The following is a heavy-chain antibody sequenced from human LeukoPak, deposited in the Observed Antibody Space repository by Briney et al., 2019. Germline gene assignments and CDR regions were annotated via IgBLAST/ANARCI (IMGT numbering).Heavy chain of an antibody. CDR2: ITAGGGGT. CDR1: GFTVNTYD. D-gene: IGHD2-15*01. Sequence: GGSLRLSCAASGFTVNTYDMHWVRQAPGGGLQWVSSITAGGGGTYYADSAKGRFTISRDNSKNILYLQMKTLRAADTAVYYCAKGIFWLDPWGQGTQVTVSS. J-gene: IGHJ5*02. V-gene: IGHV3-23*01. CDR3: AKGIFWLDP.